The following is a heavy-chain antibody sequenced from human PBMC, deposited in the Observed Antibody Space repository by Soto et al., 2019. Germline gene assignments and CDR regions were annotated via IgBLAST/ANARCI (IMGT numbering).Heavy chain of an antibody. CDR3: ARDGGIWSGSGRNAFDI. CDR2: IKQDGSEK. J-gene: IGHJ3*02. CDR1: GFTFSSYW. V-gene: IGHV3-7*03. Sequence: GGSLRLSCAASGFTFSSYWMSWVRQAPGKGLGWVANIKQDGSEKYYVDSVKGRFTISRDNAKNSLYLQMNSLRAEDTAVYYCARDGGIWSGSGRNAFDIWGQGTMVTVSS. D-gene: IGHD3-3*01.